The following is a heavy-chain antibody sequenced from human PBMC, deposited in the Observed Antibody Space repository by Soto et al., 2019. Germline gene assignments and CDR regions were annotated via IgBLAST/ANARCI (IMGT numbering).Heavy chain of an antibody. CDR2: ITGSGDNT. CDR1: GFTFSSYV. D-gene: IGHD3-10*02. V-gene: IGHV3-23*01. CDR3: ARYVFGTAPDY. Sequence: GGSLRLSCASSGFTFSSYVMTWVRQAPGKGLKWVSSITGSGDNTYFADSVKGRFTISRDNSKNTLYLQMNSLRAEDTAVYYCARYVFGTAPDYWGQGTLVTVSS. J-gene: IGHJ4*02.